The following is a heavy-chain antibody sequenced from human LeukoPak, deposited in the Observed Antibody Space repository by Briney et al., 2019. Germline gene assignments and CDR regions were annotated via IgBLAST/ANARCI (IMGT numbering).Heavy chain of an antibody. J-gene: IGHJ4*02. CDR2: ISRSATTI. CDR1: GFRFSSYE. CDR3: ATQKRGSSRPYYFDY. D-gene: IGHD3-16*02. Sequence: GGSLRLSCAASGFRFSSYEMNWVRQAPGKGLEWVSYISRSATTIYYADSVKGRFTISRDNAKNSLYLQMNSLRAEDTAVYYCATQKRGSSRPYYFDYWGQGTLVTVSS. V-gene: IGHV3-48*03.